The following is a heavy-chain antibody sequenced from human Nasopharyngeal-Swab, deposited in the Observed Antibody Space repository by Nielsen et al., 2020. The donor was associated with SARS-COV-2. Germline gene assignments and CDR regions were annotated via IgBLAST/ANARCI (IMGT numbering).Heavy chain of an antibody. CDR1: GFTFSDYY. CDR2: ISSSSSYT. V-gene: IGHV3-11*06. D-gene: IGHD6-13*01. J-gene: IGHJ4*02. CDR3: ARDRIAAAGYDY. Sequence: GEPLKISCAASGFTFSDYYMSWIRQAPGKGLEWVSYISSSSSYTNYADSVKGRFTISRDNAKNSLYLQMNSLRAEDTAVYYCARDRIAAAGYDYWGQGTLVTVSS.